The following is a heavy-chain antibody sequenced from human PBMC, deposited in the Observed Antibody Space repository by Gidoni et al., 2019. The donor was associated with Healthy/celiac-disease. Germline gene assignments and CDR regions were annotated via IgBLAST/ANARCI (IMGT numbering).Heavy chain of an antibody. Sequence: EVPLVESGGCLVQPGGSLNPSCAASGFPFSCYSMNWVPRSPGKGLVWVSYISSSSSTIYYADSVKGRFTISRDNAKNSLYLQMNSLRDEDTAVYYCARDRNVWFGELSWFDPWGQGTLVTVSS. CDR2: ISSSSSTI. CDR1: GFPFSCYS. CDR3: ARDRNVWFGELSWFDP. J-gene: IGHJ5*02. V-gene: IGHV3-48*02. D-gene: IGHD3-10*01.